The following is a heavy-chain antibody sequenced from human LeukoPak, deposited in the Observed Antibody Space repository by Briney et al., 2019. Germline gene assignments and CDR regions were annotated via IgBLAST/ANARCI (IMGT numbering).Heavy chain of an antibody. CDR1: GYTFTGYY. V-gene: IGHV1-2*02. CDR3: ARDPGSSGSRYIE. D-gene: IGHD3-10*01. CDR2: INPNSGGT. Sequence: ASVTVSCKASGYTFTGYYMHWVRQAPGQGLEWMGWINPNSGGTNYAQKFQGRVTMTRDTSISTAYMELSRLRSDDTAVYYCARDPGSSGSRYIEWGQGTLVTVSS. J-gene: IGHJ4*02.